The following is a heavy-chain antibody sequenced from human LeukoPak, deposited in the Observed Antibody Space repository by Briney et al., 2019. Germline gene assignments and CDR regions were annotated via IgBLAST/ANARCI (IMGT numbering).Heavy chain of an antibody. CDR3: AALKDDFWSGYPTI. J-gene: IGHJ4*02. CDR2: IYYSGST. D-gene: IGHD3-3*01. CDR1: GGSISSGGYN. Sequence: SETLSLTCTVSGGSISSGGYNWSWIRQHPGKGLAWIGYIYYSGSTYYNPSLKSRVTISVDTSKNQFSLKLSSVTAADTAVYYCAALKDDFWSGYPTIWGQGTLVTVSS. V-gene: IGHV4-31*03.